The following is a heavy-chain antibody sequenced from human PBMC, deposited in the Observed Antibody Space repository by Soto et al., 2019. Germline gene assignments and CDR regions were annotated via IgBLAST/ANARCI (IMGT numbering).Heavy chain of an antibody. D-gene: IGHD4-17*01. J-gene: IGHJ4*02. CDR2: IYYSGST. CDR3: ARGTVEAFQTLYY. V-gene: IGHV4-30-4*01. Sequence: QVQLQESGPGLVKPSQTLSLTCTVSGGSISSGDYYWSWIRQPPGKGLEWIGYIYYSGSTYYNPSHKSRVTISVDTSKNQFSLKLSSVTAADTAVYYCARGTVEAFQTLYYWGQGTLVTVSS. CDR1: GGSISSGDYY.